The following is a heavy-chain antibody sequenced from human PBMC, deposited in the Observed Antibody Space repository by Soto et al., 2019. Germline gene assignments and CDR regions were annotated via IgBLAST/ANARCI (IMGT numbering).Heavy chain of an antibody. D-gene: IGHD3-22*01. CDR2: IYWDDDK. CDR1: GFSLSTSGVG. CDR3: ALFGVHNSSCYRDY. J-gene: IGHJ4*02. V-gene: IGHV2-5*02. Sequence: QITLKESGPTLVKPTQTLTLTCTFSGFSLSTSGVGVGWIRQPPGKALEWLALIYWDDDKRYSPSLKSRLTITVDTSKYQVVLAMTNMDPVDTAPYYCALFGVHNSSCYRDYGGQGTLVPVSS.